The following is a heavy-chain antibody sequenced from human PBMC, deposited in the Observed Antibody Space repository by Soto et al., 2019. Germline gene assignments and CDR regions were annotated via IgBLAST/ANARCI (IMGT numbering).Heavy chain of an antibody. CDR1: GGTFSSYA. Sequence: SVKVSCKASGGTFSSYAISWVRQAPGQGLEWMGGIIPIFGTANYAQKFQGRVTITADKSTSTAYMELSSLRSEDTAVYYCAREGFGEFQFDYWGQGTLVTVSS. CDR3: AREGFGEFQFDY. D-gene: IGHD3-10*01. J-gene: IGHJ4*02. V-gene: IGHV1-69*06. CDR2: IIPIFGTA.